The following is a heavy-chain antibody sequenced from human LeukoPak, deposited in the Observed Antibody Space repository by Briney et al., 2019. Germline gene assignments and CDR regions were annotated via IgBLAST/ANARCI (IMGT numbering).Heavy chain of an antibody. CDR2: IIPIFGTA. J-gene: IGHJ5*02. D-gene: IGHD3-3*01. Sequence: VASVTVSCKASGGTFSSYAISWARQAPGQGLEWMGGIIPIFGTANYAQKFQGRVTITADESTSTAYMELSSLRSEDTAVYYCARDSKQYYDFWSGYYRFDPWGQGTLVTVSS. CDR1: GGTFSSYA. CDR3: ARDSKQYYDFWSGYYRFDP. V-gene: IGHV1-69*13.